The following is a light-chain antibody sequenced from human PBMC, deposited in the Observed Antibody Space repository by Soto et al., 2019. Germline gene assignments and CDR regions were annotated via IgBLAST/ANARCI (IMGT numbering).Light chain of an antibody. J-gene: IGLJ3*02. V-gene: IGLV1-40*01. CDR1: RSNIGAPYD. Sequence: QSVLTQPPSVSGAPGQRVTISCTGSRSNIGAPYDVHWYQQLPRTAPKLLIYGNSNPPSGVPDRFSGSKSGTSASLAITGLQAEDEADYYCQSYDTSLSDWVFGGGTKLTVL. CDR2: GNS. CDR3: QSYDTSLSDWV.